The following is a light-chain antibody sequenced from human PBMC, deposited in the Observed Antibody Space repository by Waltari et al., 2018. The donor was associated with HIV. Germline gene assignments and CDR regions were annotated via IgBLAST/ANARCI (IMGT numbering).Light chain of an antibody. CDR3: ATWDDSLNVV. J-gene: IGLJ3*02. V-gene: IGLV1-47*01. CDR1: SSNIGSNY. Sequence: QSVLTQPPSASGTPGQRVTISCSGSSSNIGSNYVYWYQQLPGTAPKLLFYRNNQRPSGVPGRFSGPKSGTSACLAISGLRSEDEADYYCATWDDSLNVVFGGGTKLTVL. CDR2: RNN.